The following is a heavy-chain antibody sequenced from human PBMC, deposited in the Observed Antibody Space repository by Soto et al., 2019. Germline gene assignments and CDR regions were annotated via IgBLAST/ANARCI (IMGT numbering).Heavy chain of an antibody. Sequence: ASVKVSCKSSGYTFTSYGISWVRQAPGQGLEWMGWISAYNGNTNYAQKLQGRVTMTTDTSTSTAYMELRSLRSDDTAVYYCARDAPYYDILTGYYLGPARNAFDIWGQGTMVTVSS. D-gene: IGHD3-9*01. CDR3: ARDAPYYDILTGYYLGPARNAFDI. CDR2: ISAYNGNT. CDR1: GYTFTSYG. J-gene: IGHJ3*02. V-gene: IGHV1-18*01.